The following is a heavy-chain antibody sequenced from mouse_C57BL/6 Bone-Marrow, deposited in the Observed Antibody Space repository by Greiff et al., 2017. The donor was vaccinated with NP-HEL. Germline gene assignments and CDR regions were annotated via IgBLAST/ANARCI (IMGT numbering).Heavy chain of an antibody. CDR2: INPYNGGT. CDR1: GYTFTDYY. J-gene: IGHJ1*03. V-gene: IGHV1-19*01. CDR3: ARDYYYGSSYWYFDV. D-gene: IGHD1-1*01. Sequence: EVKLQQSGPVLVKPGASVKMSCKASGYTFTDYYMNWVKQSHGKSLEWIGVINPYNGGTSYNQKFKGKATLTVDKSSSTAYMELNSLTSEDSAVYYCARDYYYGSSYWYFDVWGTGTTVTVSS.